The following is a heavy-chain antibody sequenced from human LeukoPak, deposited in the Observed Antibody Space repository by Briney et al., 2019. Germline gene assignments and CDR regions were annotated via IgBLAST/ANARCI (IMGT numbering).Heavy chain of an antibody. CDR2: IYYSGST. CDR1: GGSISSGDYY. D-gene: IGHD6-13*01. V-gene: IGHV4-30-4*02. J-gene: IGHJ4*02. CDR3: ARETNSWYGNDY. Sequence: SETLSLTCTVSGGSISSGDYYWSWIRQPPGKGLEWIGYIYYSGSTYYNPSLKSRVTISVDTSKNQFSLKLSSVTAADTAVYYCARETNSWYGNDYWGQGTLVTVSS.